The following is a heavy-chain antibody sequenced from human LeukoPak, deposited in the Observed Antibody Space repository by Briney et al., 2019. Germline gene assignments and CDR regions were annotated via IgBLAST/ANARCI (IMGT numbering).Heavy chain of an antibody. Sequence: TGGSLRLSCAASGFTFSSYAMHWVRQAPGKGLEWVAVISYDGSNKYYADSVKGRFTISRDNSKNTLYLQMNSLRAEDTAVYYCAKARFDGGDFDYWGQGTLVTVSS. CDR1: GFTFSSYA. CDR2: ISYDGSNK. CDR3: AKARFDGGDFDY. D-gene: IGHD4-23*01. V-gene: IGHV3-30*04. J-gene: IGHJ4*01.